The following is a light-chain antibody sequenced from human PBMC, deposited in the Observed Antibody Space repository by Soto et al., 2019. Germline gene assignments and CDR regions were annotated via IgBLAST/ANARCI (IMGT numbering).Light chain of an antibody. V-gene: IGLV1-47*01. CDR2: RNN. CDR3: AAWDDSLSGPV. J-gene: IGLJ2*01. Sequence: QSVLTQPPSASGTSGQRVTISCSGSSSNIGSYFVYWYQQLPGTAPKLLIYRNNQRPSGVPDRFSGSKSGTSAPLAISGLRSEDEADYYCAAWDDSLSGPVFGGGTKLTVL. CDR1: SSNIGSYF.